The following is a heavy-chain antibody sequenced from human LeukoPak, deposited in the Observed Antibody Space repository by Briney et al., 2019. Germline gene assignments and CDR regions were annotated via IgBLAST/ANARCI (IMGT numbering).Heavy chain of an antibody. Sequence: GASVKVSCKVSGYTLTELSMHWVRQAPGEGLEWMGGFDPEDGETIYAQKFQGRVTMTEDTSTDTAYMELSSLRSEDTAVYYCATQKGSDSSPDAFGIWGQGTMVTVSS. V-gene: IGHV1-24*01. CDR2: FDPEDGET. D-gene: IGHD3-22*01. CDR3: ATQKGSDSSPDAFGI. CDR1: GYTLTELS. J-gene: IGHJ3*02.